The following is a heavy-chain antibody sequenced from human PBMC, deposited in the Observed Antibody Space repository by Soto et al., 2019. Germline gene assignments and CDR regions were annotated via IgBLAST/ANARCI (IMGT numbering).Heavy chain of an antibody. CDR1: GYTFTSYA. V-gene: IGHV1-3*05. CDR2: INAGNGNT. D-gene: IGHD3-22*01. Sequence: QVQLVQSGAEEKKPGASVKVSCKASGYTFTSYAMHWVRQAPGQRLEWMGWINAGNGNTKYSQKFQGRVNINRDTAASTAYMEMSSLRSEDTAVYYCARGSGYYYWYDYWGQGTLVTVSS. J-gene: IGHJ4*02. CDR3: ARGSGYYYWYDY.